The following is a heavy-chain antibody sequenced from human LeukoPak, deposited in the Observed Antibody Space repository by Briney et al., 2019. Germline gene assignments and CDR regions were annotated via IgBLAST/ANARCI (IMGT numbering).Heavy chain of an antibody. V-gene: IGHV3-30*02. CDR3: AKAIFSRTILTLNAFDI. J-gene: IGHJ3*02. CDR2: IWYDGSNK. D-gene: IGHD1/OR15-1a*01. CDR1: GFTFSSYG. Sequence: GGSLRLSCAASGFTFSSYGMHWVRQAPGKGLEWVTFIWYDGSNKDYADSVKGRFTISRDNSKNTLYLQMNSLRAEDTAVYYCAKAIFSRTILTLNAFDIWGRGTMVTVSS.